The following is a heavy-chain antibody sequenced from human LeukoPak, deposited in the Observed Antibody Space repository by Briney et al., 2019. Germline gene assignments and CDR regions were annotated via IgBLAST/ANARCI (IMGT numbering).Heavy chain of an antibody. CDR3: ARGDFGVVIKPPLGY. D-gene: IGHD3-3*01. V-gene: IGHV3-30-3*01. CDR1: GFTFSSYA. J-gene: IGHJ4*02. Sequence: GGSLRLSCAASGFTFSSYAMHWVRQAPGKGLEWVAVISYDGSNKYYADSVKGRFTISRDNSKNTLYLQMNSLRAEDTAVYYCARGDFGVVIKPPLGYWGQGTLVTVSS. CDR2: ISYDGSNK.